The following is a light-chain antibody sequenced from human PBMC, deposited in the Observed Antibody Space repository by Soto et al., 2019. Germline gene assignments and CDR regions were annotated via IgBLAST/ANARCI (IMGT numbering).Light chain of an antibody. CDR3: QQYNNWPPWT. CDR2: GAS. J-gene: IGKJ1*01. Sequence: EMVMTQSPATLSVSPGERATLSCRASQSVSSNLALYQQKPGQAPRLLIYGASTRATGIPARFSGSGSRTEFTLTISSLQSEDFAVYYCQQYNNWPPWTFGQGTKVDIK. V-gene: IGKV3-15*01. CDR1: QSVSSN.